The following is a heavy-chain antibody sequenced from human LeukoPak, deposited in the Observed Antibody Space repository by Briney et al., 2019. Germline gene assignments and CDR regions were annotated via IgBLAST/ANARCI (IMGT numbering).Heavy chain of an antibody. J-gene: IGHJ4*02. Sequence: SETLSLTCTVSGGSISSYYWSWIRQPPGKGLEWIGYIYYSGSTNYNPSLKSRVTVSVDTSKNQFSLKLSSVTAADTAVYYCARGPRWLPYFGYWGQGTLVTVSS. CDR1: GGSISSYY. CDR3: ARGPRWLPYFGY. CDR2: IYYSGST. V-gene: IGHV4-59*01. D-gene: IGHD5-24*01.